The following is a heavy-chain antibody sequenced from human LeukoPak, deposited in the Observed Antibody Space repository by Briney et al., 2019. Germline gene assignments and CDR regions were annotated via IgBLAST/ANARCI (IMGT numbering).Heavy chain of an antibody. Sequence: AESLKISSRASGYSFNTYWTGWVRQMPAKGREWMGIIYPGDFDTRYTPSFQGQVTPSADKSINTAYLQWSSLKASDTAMYYCARRQGCSSTSCPPDYWGEGALVTVSP. J-gene: IGHJ4*02. D-gene: IGHD2-2*01. CDR1: GYSFNTYW. CDR2: IYPGDFDT. CDR3: ARRQGCSSTSCPPDY. V-gene: IGHV5-51*01.